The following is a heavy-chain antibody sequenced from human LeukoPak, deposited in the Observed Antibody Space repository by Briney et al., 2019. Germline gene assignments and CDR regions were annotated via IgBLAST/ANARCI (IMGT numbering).Heavy chain of an antibody. V-gene: IGHV3-33*01. CDR2: IWYDGSNK. J-gene: IGHJ4*02. CDR1: GFTFSSYG. D-gene: IGHD6-19*01. CDR3: ARDSTVAGTGFY. Sequence: PGGSLRLSCAASGFTFSSYGMHWVRQAPGKGLEWLAVIWYDGSNKYYADSVKGRFTISRDNSKNTLYLQMNSLRAEDTAVYYCARDSTVAGTGFYWGQGTLVTVSS.